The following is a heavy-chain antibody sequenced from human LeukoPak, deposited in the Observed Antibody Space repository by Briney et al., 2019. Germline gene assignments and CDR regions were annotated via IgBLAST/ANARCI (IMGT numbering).Heavy chain of an antibody. CDR1: GFTFNNYE. CDR2: ISGSGSNI. D-gene: IGHD5-24*01. J-gene: IGHJ4*02. Sequence: GGSLRLSCAASGFTFNNYEMNWVRQAPGKGLEWVSYISGSGSNIYYADSVKGRFTISRDNAKNSLYLQMNSLRAEDTAVYYCARESYGYSFDYWGQGTLVTDSS. V-gene: IGHV3-48*03. CDR3: ARESYGYSFDY.